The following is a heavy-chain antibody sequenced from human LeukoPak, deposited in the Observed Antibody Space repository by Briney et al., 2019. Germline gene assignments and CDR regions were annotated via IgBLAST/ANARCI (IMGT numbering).Heavy chain of an antibody. CDR2: FDPEDGET. J-gene: IGHJ4*02. CDR1: GYTLTELS. CDR3: ATDRGSGWYILDY. D-gene: IGHD6-19*01. V-gene: IGHV1-24*01. Sequence: ASVKVSCKVSGYTLTELSMHWVRQAPGKGLEWMGGFDPEDGETIYAQKFQGRVTTTEDTSTDTAYMELSSLRSEDTAVYYCATDRGSGWYILDYWGQGTLVTVSS.